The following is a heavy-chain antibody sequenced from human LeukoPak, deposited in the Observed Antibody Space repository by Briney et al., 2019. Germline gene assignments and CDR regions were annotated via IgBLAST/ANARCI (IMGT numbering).Heavy chain of an antibody. CDR2: IYYSGST. V-gene: IGHV4-59*01. Sequence: SETLSLTCTVSGGSISSYYWSWIRQPPGKGLEWIGYIYYSGSTNYNPSLKSRVTISVDTSKNQFSLKLSSETAADTPVYYCARSKDILTGYCFDYWGQGTLVTVSS. J-gene: IGHJ4*02. CDR1: GGSISSYY. D-gene: IGHD3-9*01. CDR3: ARSKDILTGYCFDY.